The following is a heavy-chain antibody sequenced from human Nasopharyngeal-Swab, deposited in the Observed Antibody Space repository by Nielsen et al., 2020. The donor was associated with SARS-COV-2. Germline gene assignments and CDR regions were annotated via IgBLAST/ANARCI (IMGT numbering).Heavy chain of an antibody. V-gene: IGHV3-48*03. CDR3: ARDLVDIVVVVAALKDYYYYGMDV. CDR2: ISSSGSTK. CDR1: GFTFSSYE. Sequence: GGSLRLSCAASGFTFSSYEMNWVRQAPGKGLEWVSYISSSGSTKYYADSVKGRFTTPRDNAKNSLYLQMNSLRAEDTAVYYCARDLVDIVVVVAALKDYYYYGMDVWGQGTTVTVSS. D-gene: IGHD2-15*01. J-gene: IGHJ6*02.